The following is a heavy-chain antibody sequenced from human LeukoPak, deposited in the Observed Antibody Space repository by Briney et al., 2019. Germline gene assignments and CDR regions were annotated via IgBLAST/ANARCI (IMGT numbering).Heavy chain of an antibody. Sequence: PSETLSHTCTVSGASLSLYYWSWIRQPPGKGLEWIGHIYYSGSTHYNPSLRSRVTLSVDMSKNQFSLKLNSVTAADTAVYYCARHYSNWYFDLWGRGTLVTVSS. V-gene: IGHV4-59*08. J-gene: IGHJ2*01. CDR1: GASLSLYY. D-gene: IGHD2-21*01. CDR2: IYYSGST. CDR3: ARHYSNWYFDL.